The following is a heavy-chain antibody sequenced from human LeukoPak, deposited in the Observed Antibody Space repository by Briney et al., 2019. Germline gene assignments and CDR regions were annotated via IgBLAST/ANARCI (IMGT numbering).Heavy chain of an antibody. D-gene: IGHD3-22*01. CDR2: INPSAGGR. CDR3: ARAIYDSSGYYGY. V-gene: IGHV1-46*01. J-gene: IGHJ4*02. Sequence: ASVKVSCKASGYTFTSYFIHWVRQAPGQGLEWMGLINPSAGGRNYAQKFRGRVTMTRDTSTSTVYMELSSLRSEDTAIYYCARAIYDSSGYYGYWGQGTLVTVSS. CDR1: GYTFTSYF.